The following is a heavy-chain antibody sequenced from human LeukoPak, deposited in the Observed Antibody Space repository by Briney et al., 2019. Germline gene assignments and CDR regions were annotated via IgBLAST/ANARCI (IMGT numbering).Heavy chain of an antibody. Sequence: LTGGSLRLSCAASGFTFSNLVMSWVRQAPGKGLEWVSTISGSGGDTYYADSVKGRFTVSRDNSKNTLYLQVDSLRAEDTAAYFCATYRGGYSGKPDHWGQGTLVTVSS. CDR3: ATYRGGYSGKPDH. CDR2: ISGSGGDT. CDR1: GFTFSNLV. J-gene: IGHJ4*02. V-gene: IGHV3-23*01. D-gene: IGHD5-12*01.